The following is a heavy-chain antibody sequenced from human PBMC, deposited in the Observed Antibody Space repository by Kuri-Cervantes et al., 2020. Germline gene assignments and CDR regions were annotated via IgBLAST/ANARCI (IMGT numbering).Heavy chain of an antibody. CDR3: ARDQKRWLQFLDY. V-gene: IGHV1-2*02. CDR2: ISPNSGGT. J-gene: IGHJ4*02. D-gene: IGHD5-24*01. Sequence: ASVKVSCKASGGTFSSYAISWVRQAPGQGLEWMGWISPNSGGTNYAQKFQGRVTMTRDTSISTAYMELSRLRSDDTAVYYCARDQKRWLQFLDYWGQGTLVTVSS. CDR1: GGTFSSYA.